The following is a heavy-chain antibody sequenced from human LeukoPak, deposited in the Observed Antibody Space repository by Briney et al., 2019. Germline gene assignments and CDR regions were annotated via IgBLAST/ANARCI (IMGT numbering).Heavy chain of an antibody. CDR3: ARYDYGGGYDAFDI. J-gene: IGHJ3*02. V-gene: IGHV4-39*01. Sequence: SETLSLTCTVSGGSISSSSYYWGWIRQPPGKGLEWIGSIYYSGSTYYNPSLKSRVTISVDTSQNQFSLKLSSVTAADTAVYYCARYDYGGGYDAFDIWGQGTMVTVSS. CDR1: GGSISSSSYY. D-gene: IGHD4-23*01. CDR2: IYYSGST.